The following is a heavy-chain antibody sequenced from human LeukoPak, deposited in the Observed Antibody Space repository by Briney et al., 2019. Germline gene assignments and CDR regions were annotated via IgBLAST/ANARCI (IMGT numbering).Heavy chain of an antibody. D-gene: IGHD6-13*01. CDR2: MNPNSGNT. V-gene: IGHV1-8*01. CDR1: GYTFTSYD. Sequence: GASVKVSCKASGYTFTSYDINWVRQATGQGLEWMGWMNPNSGNTGYAQKFQGRVTMTRNTSISTAYMELSSLRSEDTAVYYCARGSSSSWYHYYYYMDVWGKGTTVTVSS. J-gene: IGHJ6*03. CDR3: ARGSSSSWYHYYYYMDV.